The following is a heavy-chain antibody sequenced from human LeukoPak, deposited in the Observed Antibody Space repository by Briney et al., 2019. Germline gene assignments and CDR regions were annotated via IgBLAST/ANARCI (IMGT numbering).Heavy chain of an antibody. CDR3: ARGAARGSFDY. CDR1: GYTFTSYD. CDR2: MNPNSGNT. D-gene: IGHD6-6*01. Sequence: ASVKVSCKASGYTFTSYDINWVRQATGQGLEWMGWMNPNSGNTGYAQKLQGRVTMTTDTSTSTAYMELRSLRSDDTAVYYCARGAARGSFDYWGQGTLVTVSS. J-gene: IGHJ4*02. V-gene: IGHV1-8*01.